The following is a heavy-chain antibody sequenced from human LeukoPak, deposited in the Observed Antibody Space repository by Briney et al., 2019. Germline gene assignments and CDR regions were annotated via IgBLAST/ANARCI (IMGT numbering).Heavy chain of an antibody. CDR3: AREGCATDSCHVIGDDNWFDP. CDR2: INPYSGGA. J-gene: IGHJ5*02. V-gene: IGHV1-2*02. Sequence: GASVKVSCKASGYTFTGYHIHWVRQAPGQGLEWMGWINPYSGGANYAQKFQGRVTLTRDTSITTAYMDLSRLTSADTAMYYCAREGCATDSCHVIGDDNWFDPWGRGTLVTVSS. D-gene: IGHD2-15*01. CDR1: GYTFTGYH.